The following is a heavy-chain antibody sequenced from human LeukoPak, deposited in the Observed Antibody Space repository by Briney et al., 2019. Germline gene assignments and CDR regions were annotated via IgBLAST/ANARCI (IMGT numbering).Heavy chain of an antibody. CDR2: ISGSGDNT. J-gene: IGHJ4*02. CDR3: ARADVGATSD. CDR1: GFTFITYA. Sequence: GGSLRLSCAASGFTFITYAMTWVRQAPGKGLEWVSAISGSGDNTYYADSVTGRFTISRDNSKNTLYLQMNSLRAEDTAVYYCARADVGATSDWGQGTLVTVSS. D-gene: IGHD1-26*01. V-gene: IGHV3-23*01.